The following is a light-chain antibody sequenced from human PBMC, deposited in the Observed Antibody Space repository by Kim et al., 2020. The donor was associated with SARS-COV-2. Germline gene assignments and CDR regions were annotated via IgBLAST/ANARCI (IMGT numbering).Light chain of an antibody. J-gene: IGLJ3*02. Sequence: SVKHSCTLSSGHSSYAIATHQQQPEKGPRYLMTLNSDVSHTRGDGIPDRVSGSSSGTERYLTISSLQSEDEADYYCQTWGPGIRVFGGGTQLTVL. CDR1: SGHSSYA. CDR2: LNSDVSH. V-gene: IGLV4-69*01. CDR3: QTWGPGIRV.